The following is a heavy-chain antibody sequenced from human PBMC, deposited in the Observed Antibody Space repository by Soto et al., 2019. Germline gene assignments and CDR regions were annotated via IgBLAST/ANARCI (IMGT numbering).Heavy chain of an antibody. J-gene: IGHJ4*02. Sequence: EVQLLESGGGLIQPGGSLRLSCAASEFTFSNYAMNWVRQAPGKGLEWVSTINAGATTTYYADSVKGRFTISRDDSKNTLYLQVNSLRADDTAVYYCAKGTYSSGWDYWGQGTLVTVSS. CDR2: INAGATTT. D-gene: IGHD6-19*01. CDR1: EFTFSNYA. V-gene: IGHV3-23*01. CDR3: AKGTYSSGWDY.